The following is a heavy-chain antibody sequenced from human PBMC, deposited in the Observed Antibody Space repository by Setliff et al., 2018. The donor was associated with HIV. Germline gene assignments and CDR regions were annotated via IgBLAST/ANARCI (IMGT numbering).Heavy chain of an antibody. CDR3: ARVFTVAGTYYYYYMDV. J-gene: IGHJ6*03. CDR1: GGSISSGGYY. CDR2: IHYSGRT. V-gene: IGHV4-31*03. D-gene: IGHD6-19*01. Sequence: SETLSLTCTVSGGSISSGGYYWSWIRQHPGMGLEWIGYIHYSGRTYYNPSLKSRITMSVDTSKNQFSLKLSSVTAADTAVYYCARVFTVAGTYYYYYMDVWGKGTTVTVSS.